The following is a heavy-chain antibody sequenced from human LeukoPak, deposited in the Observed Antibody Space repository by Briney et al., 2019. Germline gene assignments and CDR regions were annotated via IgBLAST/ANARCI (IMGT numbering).Heavy chain of an antibody. CDR2: INHSGST. D-gene: IGHD3-3*01. V-gene: IGHV4-34*01. Sequence: SETLSLTCAVYGGSFSGYYWSWIHQPPGKGLEWIGEINHSGSTNYNPSLKSRVTISVDTSKNQFSLKLSSVTAADTAVYYCARGPYDFWSGYYTGNGYFDYWGQGTLVTVSS. J-gene: IGHJ4*02. CDR1: GGSFSGYY. CDR3: ARGPYDFWSGYYTGNGYFDY.